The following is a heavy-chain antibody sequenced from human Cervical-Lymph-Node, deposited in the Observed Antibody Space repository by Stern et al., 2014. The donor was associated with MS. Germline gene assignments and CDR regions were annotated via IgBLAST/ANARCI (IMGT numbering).Heavy chain of an antibody. J-gene: IGHJ6*02. Sequence: QLVQSGAEVKKPGPSVKVSCKASGNTFTSYQMHWVRQIPGQGLEWMGISNPSGGSTSYAQKFQGRGTMTRDTSTSTVYMELSSLRSEDTAVYYCAREVAGHRLGMMDVWGQGTTVTVSS. D-gene: IGHD6-19*01. CDR1: GNTFTSYQ. CDR3: AREVAGHRLGMMDV. V-gene: IGHV1-46*01. CDR2: SNPSGGST.